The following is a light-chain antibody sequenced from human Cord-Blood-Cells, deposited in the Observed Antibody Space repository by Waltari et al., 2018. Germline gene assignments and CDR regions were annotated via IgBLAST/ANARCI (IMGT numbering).Light chain of an antibody. CDR3: QQYDNLPYT. V-gene: IGKV1-33*01. Sequence: DIQMTQSPSSLSASVGDRVTITCQASQDISNYLNWYQQKQGKAPKLLIYDASNLETGVPSRFSGSGSGTDFTFTISSLQPEDIATYNCQQYDNLPYTFGQGTKLEIK. CDR2: DAS. J-gene: IGKJ2*01. CDR1: QDISNY.